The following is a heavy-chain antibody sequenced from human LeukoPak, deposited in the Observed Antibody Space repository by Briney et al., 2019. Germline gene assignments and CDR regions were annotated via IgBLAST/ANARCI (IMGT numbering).Heavy chain of an antibody. D-gene: IGHD3-22*01. Sequence: SETLSLTCTVSGGSISSYYWSWIRQPPGKGLEWIGYIYYSGSTNYNPSLKSRVTISVDTSKNQFSLKLSSVTAADTAVYYCASAYYYDSSAQFDYWGQGTLVTVSS. V-gene: IGHV4-59*08. CDR3: ASAYYYDSSAQFDY. J-gene: IGHJ4*02. CDR1: GGSISSYY. CDR2: IYYSGST.